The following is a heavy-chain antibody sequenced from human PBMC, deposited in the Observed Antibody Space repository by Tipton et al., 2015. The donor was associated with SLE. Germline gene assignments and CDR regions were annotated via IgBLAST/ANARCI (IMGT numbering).Heavy chain of an antibody. CDR1: GGSMSSYY. V-gene: IGHV4-59*07. CDR3: ARTNGFQHYFHYMDV. J-gene: IGHJ6*03. D-gene: IGHD2-2*01. Sequence: TLSLTCSLSGGSMSSYYWNWIRQSPGKGLEWIGSIYYSGTTKYNPYLEGRIIISVETSNRFSLRLNSVTAADTAVYYCARTNGFQHYFHYMDVWGQGTAVTVSS. CDR2: IYYSGTT.